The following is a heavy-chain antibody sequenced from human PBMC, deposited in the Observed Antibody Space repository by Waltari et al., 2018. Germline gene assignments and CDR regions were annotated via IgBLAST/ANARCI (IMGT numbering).Heavy chain of an antibody. CDR2: IYYSGST. Sequence: HSWSWIRQPPGKGLEWIGYIYYSGSTNYNPSLKSRVTISVDTSKNQFSLKLSSVTAADTAVYYCAREELPSVYWGQGTLVTVSS. V-gene: IGHV4-59*11. CDR3: AREELPSVY. D-gene: IGHD1-7*01. J-gene: IGHJ4*02. CDR1: HS.